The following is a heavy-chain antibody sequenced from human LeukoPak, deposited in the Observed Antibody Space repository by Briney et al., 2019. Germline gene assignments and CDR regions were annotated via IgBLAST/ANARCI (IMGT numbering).Heavy chain of an antibody. CDR1: GYTFTGYY. CDR2: INPNSGDT. V-gene: IGHV1-2*02. J-gene: IGHJ4*02. CDR3: ARDAGEGIDY. D-gene: IGHD3-10*01. Sequence: ASVKVSCKASGYTFTGYYMHWVRQAPGQGPEWMGWINPNSGDTNFAQKFQGRVTMTRDTSISSAYLELNRLKSDDTAVYYCARDAGEGIDYWGQGTLVTVSS.